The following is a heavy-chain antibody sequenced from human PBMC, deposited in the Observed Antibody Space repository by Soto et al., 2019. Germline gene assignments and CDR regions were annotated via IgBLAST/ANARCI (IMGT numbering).Heavy chain of an antibody. V-gene: IGHV5-10-1*03. Sequence: EVQLVQSGAEVKKPGESLRISCKGSGYSFTSYWISWVRQMPGKGLEWMGRIDPSDSYTNYSPSFQGHVTISADQSITTAYLQWSSLKASDTAMYYCARTIYNLEGESGYYSYFDSWGQGTLVTVSS. J-gene: IGHJ4*02. D-gene: IGHD5-18*01. CDR3: ARTIYNLEGESGYYSYFDS. CDR2: IDPSDSYT. CDR1: GYSFTSYW.